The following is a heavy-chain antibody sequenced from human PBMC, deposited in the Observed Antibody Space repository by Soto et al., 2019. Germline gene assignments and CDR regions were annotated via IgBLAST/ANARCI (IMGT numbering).Heavy chain of an antibody. CDR1: GFTFGDYA. Sequence: PGGSLRLSCTASGFTFGDYAMSLIRQAQGKGLEWVGFIRSKAYGGTTEYAASVKGRFTISRDDSKSIAYLQMNSLKTEDTAVYYCTSETYYYDILPGPDAFDIWGQGTMVTVSS. D-gene: IGHD3-22*01. J-gene: IGHJ3*02. V-gene: IGHV3-49*03. CDR2: IRSKAYGGTT. CDR3: TSETYYYDILPGPDAFDI.